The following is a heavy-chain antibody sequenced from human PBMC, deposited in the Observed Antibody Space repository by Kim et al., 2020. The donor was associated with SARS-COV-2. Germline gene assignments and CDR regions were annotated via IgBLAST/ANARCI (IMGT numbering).Heavy chain of an antibody. CDR2: IKSKTDGGTT. Sequence: GGSLRLSCAASGFTFSNAWMSWVRQAPGKGLEWVGRIKSKTDGGTTDYAAPVKGRFTISRDDSKNTLYLQMNSLKTEDTAVYYCTTDLTLWFGNDPFDYCGQGTLVTVSS. D-gene: IGHD3-10*01. V-gene: IGHV3-15*01. CDR1: GFTFSNAW. J-gene: IGHJ4*02. CDR3: TTDLTLWFGNDPFDY.